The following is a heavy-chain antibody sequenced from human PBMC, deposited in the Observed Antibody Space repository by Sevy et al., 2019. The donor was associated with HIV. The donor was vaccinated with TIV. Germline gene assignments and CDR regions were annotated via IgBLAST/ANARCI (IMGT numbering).Heavy chain of an antibody. D-gene: IGHD6-13*01. V-gene: IGHV1-18*01. CDR1: GYTFTSYG. J-gene: IGHJ4*02. CDR2: ISAYNGNT. CDR3: ARDRIAAAGNPSYFDY. Sequence: ASVKVSCKASGYTFTSYGISWVRHAPGQGLEWMGWISAYNGNTNYAQKLQGRVTMTTDTSTSTAYMELRSLRSDDTAVYYCARDRIAAAGNPSYFDYWGQGTLVTVSS.